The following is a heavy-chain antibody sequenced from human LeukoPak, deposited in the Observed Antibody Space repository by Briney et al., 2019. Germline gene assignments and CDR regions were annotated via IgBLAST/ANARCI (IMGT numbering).Heavy chain of an antibody. CDR1: GGSISSGGYY. CDR3: ARAAYYGSGSYHRNWFDP. D-gene: IGHD3-10*01. V-gene: IGHV4-31*03. J-gene: IGHJ5*02. CDR2: IYYSGST. Sequence: SETLSLTCTVSGGSISSGGYYWSWIRQHPRKGLEWIGYIYYSGSTYYNPSLKSRVTISVDTSKNQFSLKLSSVTAADTAVYYCARAAYYGSGSYHRNWFDPWGQGTLVTVSS.